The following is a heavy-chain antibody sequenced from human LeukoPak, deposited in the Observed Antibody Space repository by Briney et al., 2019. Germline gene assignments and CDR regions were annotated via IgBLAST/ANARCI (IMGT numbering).Heavy chain of an antibody. CDR3: ARGLSGGIAAAGLEDWFDP. CDR1: GFTFSSCS. CDR2: ISSSSSYI. D-gene: IGHD6-13*01. V-gene: IGHV3-21*01. J-gene: IGHJ5*02. Sequence: PGGSLRLSCAASGFTFSSCSMNWGRQAPGKGLEWVSSISSSSSYIYYADSVKGRSTISRDNAKNSLYLQMNSLRAEDTAVYYCARGLSGGIAAAGLEDWFDPWGQGTLVTVSS.